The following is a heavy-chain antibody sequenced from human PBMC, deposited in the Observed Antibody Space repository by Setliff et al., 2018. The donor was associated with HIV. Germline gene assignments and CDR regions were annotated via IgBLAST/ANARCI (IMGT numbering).Heavy chain of an antibody. CDR3: AKKGNGDYHFDY. Sequence: SETLSLTCSVSGDSISSGGHYWSWIRQSPGKGLEWIGYIHYSGSTYFNPSLKSRVSISTDTSKNQFSLKLTSVTAADTAVYYCAKKGNGDYHFDYWGQGTLVTVSS. CDR1: GDSISSGGHY. J-gene: IGHJ4*02. V-gene: IGHV4-30-4*08. CDR2: IHYSGST. D-gene: IGHD4-17*01.